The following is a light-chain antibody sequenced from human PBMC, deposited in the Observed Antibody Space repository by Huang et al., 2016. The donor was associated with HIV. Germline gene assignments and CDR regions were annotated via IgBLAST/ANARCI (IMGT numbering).Light chain of an antibody. CDR3: QQSHSSSAWT. CDR1: QNIHSY. CDR2: GAS. V-gene: IGKV1-39*01. J-gene: IGKJ1*01. Sequence: DIQMTQSPSSLSASIGDRVTITCRAGQNIHSYLNWYQQKPGKAPKLLIFGASNLHSGVPSRFSGSGSGTDFILTINSLQPEDFATYYCQQSHSSSAWTFGQGTRVEIK.